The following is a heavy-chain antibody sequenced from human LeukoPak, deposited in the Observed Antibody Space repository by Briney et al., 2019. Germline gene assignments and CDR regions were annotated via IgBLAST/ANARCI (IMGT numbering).Heavy chain of an antibody. D-gene: IGHD3-22*01. CDR3: AKELRESSGYYQSSDGYSYFDY. CDR1: GFSFSSYA. CDR2: ISGSGDST. J-gene: IGHJ4*02. V-gene: IGHV3-23*01. Sequence: GGSLRLSCAASGFSFSSYAMSWVRQAPGKGLEWVSAISGSGDSTYYADSVKGRFTISRDNSKSTLYLQMNSLRAEDTAVYYCAKELRESSGYYQSSDGYSYFDYWGQGTLVTVSS.